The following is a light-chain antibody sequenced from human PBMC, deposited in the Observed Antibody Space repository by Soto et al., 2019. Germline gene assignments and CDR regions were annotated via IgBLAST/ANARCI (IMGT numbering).Light chain of an antibody. CDR2: DAS. J-gene: IGKJ2*01. V-gene: IGKV3-11*01. CDR1: QSVASY. CDR3: QQRTNWPPYT. Sequence: EIVLTQSPDTLSLSPGERATLSCRASQSVASYLAWYQHKPGQAPRLLIYDASNRATGIPARFSGSGSGTDFTLTISSLEPEDFAVYYCQQRTNWPPYTFGQGTKLEIK.